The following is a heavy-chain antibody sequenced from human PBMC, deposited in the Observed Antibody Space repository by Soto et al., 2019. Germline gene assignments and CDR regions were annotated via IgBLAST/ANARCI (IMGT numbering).Heavy chain of an antibody. V-gene: IGHV3-33*01. Sequence: QVQLVESGGGVVQPGRSLRLSCAVSGFTYSSYGMHWVRQAPGKGLEWVAVIWYDGSNKYYADSVKGRFIISRDDSKITLSLQMISLRAEDTAVYYCARDSAWLFDSWGQGTLVTVSS. J-gene: IGHJ4*02. CDR2: IWYDGSNK. CDR3: ARDSAWLFDS. D-gene: IGHD5-12*01. CDR1: GFTYSSYG.